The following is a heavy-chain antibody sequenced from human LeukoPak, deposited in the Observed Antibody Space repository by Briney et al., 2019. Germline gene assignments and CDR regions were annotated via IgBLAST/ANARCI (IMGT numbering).Heavy chain of an antibody. Sequence: GGSLRLSCAASRFTFSSYSMNWVRQAPGKGLEWVSSISSSSSYIYYADSVKGRFTISRDNAKNSLYLQMNSLRAEDTAVYYCARDGGATFDYWGQGTLVTVSS. J-gene: IGHJ4*02. V-gene: IGHV3-21*01. CDR2: ISSSSSYI. D-gene: IGHD1-26*01. CDR3: ARDGGATFDY. CDR1: RFTFSSYS.